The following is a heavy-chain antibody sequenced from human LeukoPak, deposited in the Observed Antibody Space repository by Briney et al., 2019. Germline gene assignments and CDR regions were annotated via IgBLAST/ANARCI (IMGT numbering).Heavy chain of an antibody. J-gene: IGHJ3*02. D-gene: IGHD3-10*01. Sequence: GGSLRLSCAASGFNFDDYGMSWVRQAPGKGLEWVSGINWNGGSTGYADSVKGRFTISRDNAKNSLYLQMNSLRAEDTALYYCARGWFGELFGRRDAFDIWGQGTTVTVSS. CDR1: GFNFDDYG. CDR2: INWNGGST. V-gene: IGHV3-20*04. CDR3: ARGWFGELFGRRDAFDI.